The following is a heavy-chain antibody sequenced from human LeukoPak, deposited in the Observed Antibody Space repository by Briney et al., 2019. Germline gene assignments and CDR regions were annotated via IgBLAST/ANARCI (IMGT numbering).Heavy chain of an antibody. V-gene: IGHV5-51*01. CDR1: GCRFTSYW. Sequence: GESLKICCKGSGCRFTSYWIGWVRQMPGKGLEWMGIIYPGDSDTRYSPSFQGHVTISADKSINTVYLQWSSLKASDTAMYYCARPRNDAFDVWGQGTMVTVSS. J-gene: IGHJ3*01. CDR2: IYPGDSDT. CDR3: ARPRNDAFDV.